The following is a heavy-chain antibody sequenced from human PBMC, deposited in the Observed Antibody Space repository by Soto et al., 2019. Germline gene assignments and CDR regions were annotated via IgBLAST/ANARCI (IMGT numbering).Heavy chain of an antibody. D-gene: IGHD3-9*01. CDR3: ARQIRYFDWFPDYMDV. J-gene: IGHJ6*03. CDR2: IYYSGST. CDR1: GGSISSSSYY. V-gene: IGHV4-39*01. Sequence: SETLSLTCTVSGGSISSSSYYWGWIRQPPGKGLEWIGSIYYSGSTYYNPALKNRVTISVDTSKNQFSLNLGSVTAADTAVYYCARQIRYFDWFPDYMDVWGKGTTVTVSS.